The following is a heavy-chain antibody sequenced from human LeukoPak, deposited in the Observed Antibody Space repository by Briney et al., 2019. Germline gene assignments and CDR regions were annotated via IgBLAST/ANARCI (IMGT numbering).Heavy chain of an antibody. CDR3: ARGPYGDPTHYFDY. Sequence: PGGSLRLSCAASGFTFSRYGMHWVRQAPGKGLEYVSAISGNGGSTYYANSVKGRLTISRDYSENTLYLQMGSLRTEDMAVYYCARGPYGDPTHYFDYWGQGTLVTVSS. D-gene: IGHD4-17*01. CDR2: ISGNGGST. V-gene: IGHV3-64*01. J-gene: IGHJ4*02. CDR1: GFTFSRYG.